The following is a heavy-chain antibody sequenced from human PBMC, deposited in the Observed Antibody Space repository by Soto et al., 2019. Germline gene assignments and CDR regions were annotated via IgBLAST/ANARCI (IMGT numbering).Heavy chain of an antibody. J-gene: IGHJ4*02. CDR3: AKGGRYYDSSGYYSNFDY. Sequence: PGGSLRLSCAASGFTFSSYAMSWVRQAPGKGLEWVSAISGSGGSTYHADSVKGRFTISRDNSKNTLYLQMNSLRAEDTAVYYCAKGGRYYDSSGYYSNFDYWGQGTLVTVSS. CDR1: GFTFSSYA. V-gene: IGHV3-23*01. D-gene: IGHD3-22*01. CDR2: ISGSGGST.